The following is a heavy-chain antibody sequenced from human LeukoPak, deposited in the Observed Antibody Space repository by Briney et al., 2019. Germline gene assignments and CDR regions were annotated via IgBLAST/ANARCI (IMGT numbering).Heavy chain of an antibody. J-gene: IGHJ4*02. D-gene: IGHD5-24*01. V-gene: IGHV4-39*01. CDR1: GSSISNSYYY. CDR2: IYYSGNT. CDR3: TRLRAGYNDY. Sequence: SETLSLTCTVSGSSISNSYYYWGWIRQPPGKGLEWIGSIYYSGNTYYSPPLKSRVTISVDTSKNQFSLKLSSVTAADTAVYYCTRLRAGYNDYWGQGTLVTVSS.